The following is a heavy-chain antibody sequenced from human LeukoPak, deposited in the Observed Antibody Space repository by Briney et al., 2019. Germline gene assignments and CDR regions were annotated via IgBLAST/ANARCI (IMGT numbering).Heavy chain of an antibody. CDR2: IYYSGST. CDR3: ALQRWDLDY. J-gene: IGHJ4*02. V-gene: IGHV4-31*03. CDR1: GGSISSGGYY. D-gene: IGHD1-26*01. Sequence: SETLSLTCTVSGGSISSGGYYWSWIRQHPGKGLEWIGYIYYSGSTYYNPSLKRRVTISVDTSKNQFSLKRSSVTAADTAVYYCALQRWDLDYWGQGTRVSVPS.